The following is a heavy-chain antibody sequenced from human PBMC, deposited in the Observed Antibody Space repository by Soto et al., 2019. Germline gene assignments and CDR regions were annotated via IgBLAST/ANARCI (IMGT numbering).Heavy chain of an antibody. CDR2: ISYDGSFK. D-gene: IGHD3-10*01. J-gene: IGHJ5*02. CDR3: AKDPGLANGLATYRFNWFDP. V-gene: IGHV3-30*18. CDR1: GFTFSNYG. Sequence: GGSLRLSCAASGFTFSNYGMHWVLQAPGKGLEWVAVISYDGSFKYYADSVKGRFTISRDNSKNTLFLQMNSLRAEDTAVYYCAKDPGLANGLATYRFNWFDPWGQGTLVTVSS.